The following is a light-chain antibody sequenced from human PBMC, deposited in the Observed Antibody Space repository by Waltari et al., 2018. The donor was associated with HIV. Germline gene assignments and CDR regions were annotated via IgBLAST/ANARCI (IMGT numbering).Light chain of an antibody. J-gene: IGLJ1*01. CDR1: DSDLGGHNS. Sequence: QSALTQPASVSGSPGQSITISCTGTDSDLGGHNSLAWYQQHPGKAPKLIIYDVTNRPSGVSNRFSGSKSGNTASLTISGLQAEDEADYYCKSSTTRSTPCVFGSGTKVTVL. CDR2: DVT. CDR3: KSSTTRSTPCV. V-gene: IGLV2-14*01.